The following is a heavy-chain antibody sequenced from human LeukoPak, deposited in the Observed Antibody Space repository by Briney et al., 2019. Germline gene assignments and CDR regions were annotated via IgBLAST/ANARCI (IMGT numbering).Heavy chain of an antibody. J-gene: IGHJ4*02. CDR1: GFTFSSHL. CDR3: VRLSSGYYGLIDH. Sequence: GGSLRLSCVASGFTFSSHLMHWVRQVPGKGLVWVSRIDSDGSKTDCADSVKGRFTFSRDNARNTLYLQMNSLRAEDTAVYYCVRLSSGYYGLIDHWGQGTLVTVSS. D-gene: IGHD3-22*01. CDR2: IDSDGSKT. V-gene: IGHV3-74*01.